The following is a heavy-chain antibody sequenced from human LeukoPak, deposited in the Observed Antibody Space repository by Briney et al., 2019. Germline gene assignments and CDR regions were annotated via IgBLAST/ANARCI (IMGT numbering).Heavy chain of an antibody. CDR1: GESFSGYY. Sequence: PSETLSLTCAVYGESFSGYYWSWIRQPAGKGLEWIGRIYTSGSTNYNPSLKSRVTMSVDTSKNQFSLKLSSVTAADTAVYYCARATSGWQNWFDPWGQGTLVTVSS. J-gene: IGHJ5*02. CDR3: ARATSGWQNWFDP. CDR2: IYTSGST. V-gene: IGHV4-59*10. D-gene: IGHD6-19*01.